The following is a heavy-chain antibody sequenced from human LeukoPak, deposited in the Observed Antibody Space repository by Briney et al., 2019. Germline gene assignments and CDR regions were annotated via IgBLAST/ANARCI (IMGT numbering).Heavy chain of an antibody. CDR2: MYHSGSS. V-gene: IGHV4-38-2*02. D-gene: IGHD6-13*01. Sequence: ETLSLTCSVSGYSISSDYYWGWIRQSPGKGLEWIGSMYHSGSSYYNPSLKSRVTISVDTSKNQFSLRLISVTAADTAIYYCARDIRSSSWYLDYWGQGTLVTVSS. CDR1: GYSISSDYY. CDR3: ARDIRSSSWYLDY. J-gene: IGHJ4*02.